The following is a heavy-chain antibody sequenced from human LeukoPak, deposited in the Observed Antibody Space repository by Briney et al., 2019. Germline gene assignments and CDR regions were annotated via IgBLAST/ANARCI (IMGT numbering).Heavy chain of an antibody. Sequence: SVKVSCKASGGTFSSYAISWVRQAPGQGLEWMGRIIPIFGIANYAQKFQGRVTITADKSTSTAYMELSSLRSEGTAVYYCARLGIVGTTGYWFDPWGQGTLVTVSS. CDR2: IIPIFGIA. CDR3: ARLGIVGTTGYWFDP. D-gene: IGHD1-26*01. J-gene: IGHJ5*02. CDR1: GGTFSSYA. V-gene: IGHV1-69*04.